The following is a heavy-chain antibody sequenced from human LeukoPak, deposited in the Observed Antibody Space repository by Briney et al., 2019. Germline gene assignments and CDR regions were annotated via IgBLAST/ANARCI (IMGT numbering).Heavy chain of an antibody. CDR2: ISWDGGST. J-gene: IGHJ4*02. D-gene: IGHD3-22*01. CDR1: GFTFDDYA. Sequence: GGSLRLSCAASGFTFDDYAMHWVRQVPGKGLEWVSLISWDGGSTYYADSVKGRFTISRDNSKNSLYLQMNSLRAEDTALYYCAKNYFDSSGYYSAIDYWGQGTLVTVSS. V-gene: IGHV3-43D*03. CDR3: AKNYFDSSGYYSAIDY.